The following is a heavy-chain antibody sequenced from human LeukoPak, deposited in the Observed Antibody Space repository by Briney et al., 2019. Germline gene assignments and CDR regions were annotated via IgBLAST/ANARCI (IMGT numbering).Heavy chain of an antibody. CDR1: DGSISSSGYC. CDR3: AKLTCSSTFCPLGY. J-gene: IGHJ4*02. CDR2: VSYSGTT. Sequence: PSETLSLTCTVSDGSISSSGYCWGWIRQPPGKGLEWIGTVSYSGTTYYSPSLKSRVTISVDTSKNQFSLRLTSVTAADTALYYCAKLTCSSTFCPLGYWGQGTLVTVSS. V-gene: IGHV4-39*01. D-gene: IGHD2-2*01.